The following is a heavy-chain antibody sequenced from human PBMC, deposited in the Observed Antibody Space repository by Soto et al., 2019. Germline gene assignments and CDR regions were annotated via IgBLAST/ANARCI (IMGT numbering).Heavy chain of an antibody. D-gene: IGHD3-22*01. V-gene: IGHV1-69*08. CDR3: ARLYDEISGNFDF. CDR1: GDTFSKST. J-gene: IGHJ4*02. Sequence: QVQLVQSGAEVKRPGSSVKVSCKASGDTFSKSTFSWVRQVPGQGLEWMGRFIPMLGTSSYAQKFQGRVTITADKATSTAYMDLSSLTPEDTAVYYCARLYDEISGNFDFWGQGTLVTVSS. CDR2: FIPMLGTS.